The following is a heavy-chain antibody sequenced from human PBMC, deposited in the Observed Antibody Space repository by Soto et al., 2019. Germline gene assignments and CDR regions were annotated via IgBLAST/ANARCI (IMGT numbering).Heavy chain of an antibody. J-gene: IGHJ4*02. CDR3: AKGRAITVFGVITPFDS. CDR2: ISSNSGTT. D-gene: IGHD3-3*01. V-gene: IGHV3-23*01. Sequence: EVQLLESGGDFKQPGGSLRLSCEGSGFNLSNYALNWVRQAPGKRLEWVSVISSNSGTTYYAASVKGRFTISRDNSKKTLYLQMNSLRADDTAVYYCAKGRAITVFGVITPFDSWGQGTLVTVSS. CDR1: GFNLSNYA.